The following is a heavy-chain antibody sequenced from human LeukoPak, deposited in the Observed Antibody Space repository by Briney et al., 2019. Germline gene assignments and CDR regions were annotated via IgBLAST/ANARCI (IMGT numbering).Heavy chain of an antibody. D-gene: IGHD1-26*01. J-gene: IGHJ3*02. V-gene: IGHV4-59*01. CDR3: ARVDSRVGSLGAFDI. Sequence: PSETLSLTCTVSGGSISSYYWSWIRQPPGKGLEWIGYIYYSGSTNYNPSLKSRVTISVDTSKNQFSLKLSSVTAADTAVYYCARVDSRVGSLGAFDIWGQGTMVTVSS. CDR1: GGSISSYY. CDR2: IYYSGST.